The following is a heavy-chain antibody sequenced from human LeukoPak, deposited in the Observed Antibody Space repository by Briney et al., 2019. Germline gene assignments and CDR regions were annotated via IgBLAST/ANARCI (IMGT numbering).Heavy chain of an antibody. V-gene: IGHV4-4*07. J-gene: IGHJ4*02. Sequence: PSETLSLTCTVSGGSISSYYWSWIRQPAGKGLEWIGRIYTSGSTNYNPSLKSRVTMSVDTSKNQFSLKLSSATAADTAVYYCAREGYYGSGRCSDYWGQGTLVTVSS. CDR3: AREGYYGSGRCSDY. CDR2: IYTSGST. D-gene: IGHD3-10*01. CDR1: GGSISSYY.